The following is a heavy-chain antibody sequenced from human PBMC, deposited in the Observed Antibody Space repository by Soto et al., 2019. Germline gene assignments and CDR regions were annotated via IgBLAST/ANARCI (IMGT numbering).Heavy chain of an antibody. D-gene: IGHD6-6*01. J-gene: IGHJ5*02. Sequence: ASVKVSCKASGGTFSSYTISWVRQAPGQGLEWMGRIIPILGIANYAQKFQGRVTITADKSTSTAYMELSSLRSEDTAVYYCARDSTTVEQLVGWFDPWGQGTLVTVSS. CDR2: IIPILGIA. CDR3: ARDSTTVEQLVGWFDP. CDR1: GGTFSSYT. V-gene: IGHV1-69*04.